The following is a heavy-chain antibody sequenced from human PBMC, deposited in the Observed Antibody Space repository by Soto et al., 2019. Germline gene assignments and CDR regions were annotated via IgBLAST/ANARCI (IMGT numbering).Heavy chain of an antibody. CDR1: GGSFSGYY. D-gene: IGHD2-15*01. J-gene: IGHJ4*02. CDR3: AVDGARIGY. Sequence: QVQLQQWGAGLLKPSETLSLTCAVYGGSFSGYYWNWIRQPPGKGLEWIGEINHSGITNYNPSLKKRLTISLDTSKSEFSLKLSSVTAADTAVYYCAVDGARIGYWGPGTLVTVSS. CDR2: INHSGIT. V-gene: IGHV4-34*01.